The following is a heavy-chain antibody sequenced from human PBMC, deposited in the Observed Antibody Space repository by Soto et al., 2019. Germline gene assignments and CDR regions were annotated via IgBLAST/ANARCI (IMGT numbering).Heavy chain of an antibody. CDR3: ARTRGNDILTGYWRY. CDR2: ISYDGSNK. Sequence: QVQLVESGGGVVQPGRSLRLSCAASGFTFSSYAMHWVRQAPGKGLEWVAVISYDGSNKYYADSVKGRFTISRDNSKNPLYLQMNSLRAEDTAVYYCARTRGNDILTGYWRYWGQGTLVTVSS. J-gene: IGHJ4*02. CDR1: GFTFSSYA. D-gene: IGHD3-9*01. V-gene: IGHV3-30-3*01.